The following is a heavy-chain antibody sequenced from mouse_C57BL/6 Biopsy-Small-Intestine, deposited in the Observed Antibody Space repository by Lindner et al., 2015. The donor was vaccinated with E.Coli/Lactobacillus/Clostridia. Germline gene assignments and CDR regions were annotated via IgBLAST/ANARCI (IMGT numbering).Heavy chain of an antibody. CDR1: GYAFSSSW. CDR2: IGPGSGST. D-gene: IGHD2-1*01. Sequence: VQLQESGPELVKPGASVKISCKASGYAFSSSWMNWVKQRPGQGLEWIGKIGPGSGSTYYNEKFKGRATLTADKSSSTAYMQLSSLTSEDSAVYFCVDGNYVVSMDYWGQGTSVTVSS. J-gene: IGHJ4*01. V-gene: IGHV1-77*01. CDR3: VDGNYVVSMDY.